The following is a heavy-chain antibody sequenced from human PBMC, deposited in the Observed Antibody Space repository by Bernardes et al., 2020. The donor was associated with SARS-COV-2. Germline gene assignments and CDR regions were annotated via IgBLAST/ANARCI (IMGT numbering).Heavy chain of an antibody. CDR1: GYTFTGYY. CDR3: ASRYCSSTSCYESGDY. Sequence: ASVKVSCMASGYTFTGYYMHWVRQAPGQGLEWMGWINPNSGGTNYAQKFQGRVTMTRDTSISTAYMELSRLRSDDTAVYYCASRYCSSTSCYESGDYWGQGTLVTVSS. V-gene: IGHV1-2*02. J-gene: IGHJ4*02. D-gene: IGHD2-2*01. CDR2: INPNSGGT.